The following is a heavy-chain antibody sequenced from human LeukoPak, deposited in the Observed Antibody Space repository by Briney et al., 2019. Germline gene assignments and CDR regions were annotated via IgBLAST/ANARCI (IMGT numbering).Heavy chain of an antibody. D-gene: IGHD1-7*01. J-gene: IGHJ3*02. V-gene: IGHV1-18*01. CDR2: SSAYNGNT. CDR1: GYTFTSYG. CDR3: ARADNWNYAFDI. Sequence: ASVKVSCKASGYTFTSYGISWVRQAPGQGLELMGWSSAYNGNTNYSQKLQGRVTMTTDTSTSTAYMELRSLSSDDTAVYYCARADNWNYAFDIWGQGTMVTVSS.